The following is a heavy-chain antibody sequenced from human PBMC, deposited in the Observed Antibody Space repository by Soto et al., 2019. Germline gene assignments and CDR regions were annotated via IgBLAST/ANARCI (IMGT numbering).Heavy chain of an antibody. Sequence: ETLSLTCTVSGGSISSISYYWGWIRQPPGKGLEWIGSIYYGGSTYYNPSLKSRVTISADTSKNQFSLNLNSVTAADTAVYYRATGSDLAWEIAAVWGQGTPVTVSP. V-gene: IGHV4-39*02. CDR1: GGSISSISYY. CDR3: ATGSDLAWEIAAV. D-gene: IGHD6-13*01. CDR2: IYYGGST. J-gene: IGHJ4*02.